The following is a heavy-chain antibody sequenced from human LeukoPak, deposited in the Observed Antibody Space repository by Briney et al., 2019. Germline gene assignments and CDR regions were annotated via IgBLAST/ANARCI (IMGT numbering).Heavy chain of an antibody. Sequence: PSETLSLTCAVYGGSFSGYYWSWIRQPPGKGLEWIGEINHSGSTNYNPSLKSRVTISVDTSKNQFSLKLSSVTAADTAVYYCARDGNYYGSGAGPDSWFDPWGQGTLVTVSS. J-gene: IGHJ5*02. CDR3: ARDGNYYGSGAGPDSWFDP. CDR1: GGSFSGYY. CDR2: INHSGST. D-gene: IGHD3-10*01. V-gene: IGHV4-34*01.